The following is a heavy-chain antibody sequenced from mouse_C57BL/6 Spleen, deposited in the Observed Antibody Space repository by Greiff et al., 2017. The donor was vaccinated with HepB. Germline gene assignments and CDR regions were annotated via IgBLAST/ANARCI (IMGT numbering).Heavy chain of an antibody. J-gene: IGHJ2*01. CDR2: ISSGGSYT. Sequence: EVQVVESGGDLVKPGGSLKLSCAASGFTFSSYGMSWVRQTPDKRLEWVATISSGGSYTYYPDSVKGRFTISRDNAKNTLYLQMSSLKSEDTAMYYCATLRGDYFDYWGQGTTLTVSS. CDR3: ATLRGDYFDY. CDR1: GFTFSSYG. V-gene: IGHV5-6*01. D-gene: IGHD1-1*01.